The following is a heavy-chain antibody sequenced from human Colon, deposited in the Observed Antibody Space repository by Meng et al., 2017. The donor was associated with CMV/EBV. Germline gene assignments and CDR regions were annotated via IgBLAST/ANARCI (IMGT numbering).Heavy chain of an antibody. CDR2: IYYSGST. J-gene: IGHJ4*02. D-gene: IGHD3-10*01. V-gene: IGHV4-30-4*08. CDR1: GGSISSGDYY. CDR3: ARVYGSGSPYDY. Sequence: LRLSCTVSGGSISSGDYYWSWIRQPPGKGLEWIGYIYYSGSTYYNPSLKSRVTISVDTSKNQFSLKLSSVTAADTAVYYCARVYGSGSPYDYWGQGTLVTVSS.